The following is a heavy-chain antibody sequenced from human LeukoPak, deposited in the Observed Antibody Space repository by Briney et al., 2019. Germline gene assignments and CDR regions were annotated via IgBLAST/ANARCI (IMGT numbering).Heavy chain of an antibody. J-gene: IGHJ4*02. CDR3: AREYTSSGWFDY. CDR1: GYTFTGYY. D-gene: IGHD2-2*01. Sequence: ASVKVSCKASGYTFTGYYMHWVRQAPGQGLEWMGRINPNSGGTNYAQKFQDRVTMTRDTSTSTVYMDLSSLRSEDTAVYYCAREYTSSGWFDYWGQGTLVTVSP. V-gene: IGHV1-2*06. CDR2: INPNSGGT.